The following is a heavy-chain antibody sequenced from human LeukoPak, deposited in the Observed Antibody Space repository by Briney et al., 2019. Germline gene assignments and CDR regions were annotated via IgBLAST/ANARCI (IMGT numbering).Heavy chain of an antibody. J-gene: IGHJ3*02. Sequence: PSETLSLTCTVSGGSISSSSYYWSWIRQPPGKGLEWIGEINHSGSTNYNPSLKSRVTISVDTSKNQFSLKLSSVTAADTAVYYCARHSRLRYFDWSLDQYAFDIWGQGTMVTVSS. D-gene: IGHD3-9*01. CDR1: GGSISSSSYY. CDR3: ARHSRLRYFDWSLDQYAFDI. CDR2: INHSGST. V-gene: IGHV4-39*01.